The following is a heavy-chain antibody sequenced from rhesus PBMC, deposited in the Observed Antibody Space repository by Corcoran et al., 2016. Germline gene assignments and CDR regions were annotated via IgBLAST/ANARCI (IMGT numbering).Heavy chain of an antibody. CDR2: KSGDGKTR. CDR3: ARFDV. V-gene: IGHV3-119*01. J-gene: IGHJ5-1*01. Sequence: EVHMAASGGGLVQPGGSLRLSGGGSGLIFNDYWLYGGRQAQGEGVEGVSRKSGDGKTRSDAESVKGRFTISRENAKNSLYLEMNSLRPEDTAGYYCARFDVWGPGVLVTVSS. CDR1: GLIFNDYW.